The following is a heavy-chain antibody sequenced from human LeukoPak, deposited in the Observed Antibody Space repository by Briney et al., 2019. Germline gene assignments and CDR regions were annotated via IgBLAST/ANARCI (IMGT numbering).Heavy chain of an antibody. J-gene: IGHJ6*02. Sequence: SETLSLTCTVSGSSVSSGSYYWSWIRQPPGKGLEWIGYIYYSGSTNYNPSLKSRVTISVDTSKNQFSLKLSSVTAADTAVYYCARDMALGYCSSTSCPHYYYYGMDVWGQGTTVTVSS. CDR3: ARDMALGYCSSTSCPHYYYYGMDV. CDR1: GSSVSSGSYY. V-gene: IGHV4-61*01. D-gene: IGHD2-2*01. CDR2: IYYSGST.